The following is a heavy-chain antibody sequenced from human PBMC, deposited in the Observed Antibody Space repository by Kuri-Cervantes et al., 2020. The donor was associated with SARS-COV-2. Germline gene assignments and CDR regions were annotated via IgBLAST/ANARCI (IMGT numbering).Heavy chain of an antibody. CDR2: ISSSGSTI. D-gene: IGHD4-11*01. CDR1: GFTFSDYY. V-gene: IGHV3-11*01. CDR3: AKDTDYTHDY. J-gene: IGHJ4*02. Sequence: GESLKISCAASGFTFSDYYMSWIRQAPGKGLEWVSYISSSGSTIYYADSVKGRFTISRDNAKNSLYLQMNSLRAEDTAVYYCAKDTDYTHDYWGQGTLVTVSS.